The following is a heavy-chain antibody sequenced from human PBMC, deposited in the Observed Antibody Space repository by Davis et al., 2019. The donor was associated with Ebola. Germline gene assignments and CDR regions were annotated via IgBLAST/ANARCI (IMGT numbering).Heavy chain of an antibody. CDR1: GGSISGYY. Sequence: SETLSLTCTLSGGSISGYYLTWIRQPPGKGLEWIGYMYYSGGTNYNPSLKSRVTISADTSKNQFSLRLTSVTVADTAIYYCVRLVYNYGYNYYGMDVWGQGTTVTVSS. CDR2: MYYSGGT. D-gene: IGHD5-24*01. CDR3: VRLVYNYGYNYYGMDV. V-gene: IGHV4-59*01. J-gene: IGHJ6*02.